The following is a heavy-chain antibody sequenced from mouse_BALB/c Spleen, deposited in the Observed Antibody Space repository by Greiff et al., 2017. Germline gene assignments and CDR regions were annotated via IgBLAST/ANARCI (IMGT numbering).Heavy chain of an antibody. CDR2: ISTYYGDA. J-gene: IGHJ2*01. D-gene: IGHD2-1*01. V-gene: IGHV1S137*01. Sequence: VQLQQSGAELVRPGVSVKISCKGSGYTFTDYAMHWVKQSHAKSLEWIGVISTYYGDASYNQKFKGKATMTVDKSSSTAYMELARLTSEDSAIYYCARGYGKGGYYFDYWGQGTTLTVSS. CDR3: ARGYGKGGYYFDY. CDR1: GYTFTDYA.